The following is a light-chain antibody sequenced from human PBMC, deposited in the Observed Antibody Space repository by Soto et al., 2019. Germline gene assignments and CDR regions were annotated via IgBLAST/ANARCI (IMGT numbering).Light chain of an antibody. J-gene: IGKJ4*01. CDR1: QSVFSS. CDR2: DAS. V-gene: IGKV3-11*01. Sequence: EIVLTQSPATLSLSPGGRATLSCRASQSVFSSLAWYQQKPGQAPRLLISDASNRATGVPARFIGSGSGTDFTLTISSLEPEDFAVYYCQQRNVLPLTVGGGTKVEIQ. CDR3: QQRNVLPLT.